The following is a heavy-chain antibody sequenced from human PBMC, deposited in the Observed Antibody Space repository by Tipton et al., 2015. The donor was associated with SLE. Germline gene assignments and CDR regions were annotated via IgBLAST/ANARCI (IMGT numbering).Heavy chain of an antibody. CDR1: GGSISSGSYY. V-gene: IGHV4-61*09. D-gene: IGHD3-22*01. CDR2: IYPSGST. J-gene: IGHJ4*02. CDR3: ASVGSSGYPGGFDY. Sequence: TLSLTCTVSGGSISSGSYYWSWIRQPAGKGLEWIGYIYPSGSTNYNPSLKSRVTISVDTAKNQFSLKLDSVTAADTAVYYCASVGSSGYPGGFDYWGQGTLVTVSS.